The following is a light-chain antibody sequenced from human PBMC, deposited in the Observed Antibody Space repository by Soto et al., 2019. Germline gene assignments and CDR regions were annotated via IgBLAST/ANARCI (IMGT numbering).Light chain of an antibody. CDR3: HQTDSIPET. CDR2: AAS. Sequence: DLQMTQSPSSLSASVGDTVTITCRASQSISLLLNWYQQKPGKAPKLLIYAASSLQSGVPSRFTGNGSGTDFTLTISSLQPEDFATYYCHQTDSIPETFGQGTKVEIK. CDR1: QSISLL. J-gene: IGKJ1*01. V-gene: IGKV1-39*01.